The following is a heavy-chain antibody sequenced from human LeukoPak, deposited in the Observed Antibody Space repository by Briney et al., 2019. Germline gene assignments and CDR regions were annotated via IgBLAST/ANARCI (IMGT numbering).Heavy chain of an antibody. CDR1: GYTFTSYY. CDR2: INPSGGST. V-gene: IGHV1-46*01. CDR3: ARDPTRVTIFGPYGMDV. Sequence: ASVKVSCKASGYTFTSYYMRWVRQAPGQGLEWMGIINPSGGSTSYAQKFQGRVTMTRDTSTSTVYMELSSLRSEDTAVYYCARDPTRVTIFGPYGMDVWGQGTTVTVSS. J-gene: IGHJ6*02. D-gene: IGHD3-3*01.